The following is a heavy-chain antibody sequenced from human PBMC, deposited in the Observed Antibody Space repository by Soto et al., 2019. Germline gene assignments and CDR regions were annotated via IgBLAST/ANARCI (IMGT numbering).Heavy chain of an antibody. CDR3: ARERGGNIGYYSSDY. Sequence: ASVKVSCKASGYTFTDYQMHWVRQAPGQGLEWMGWINPNSGGTKSAQKFQGRVTMTRDTSISTAYMELTRLKSDDTAVYYCARERGGNIGYYSSDYWGQGTMITVSS. CDR2: INPNSGGT. D-gene: IGHD3-22*01. CDR1: GYTFTDYQ. J-gene: IGHJ4*02. V-gene: IGHV1-2*02.